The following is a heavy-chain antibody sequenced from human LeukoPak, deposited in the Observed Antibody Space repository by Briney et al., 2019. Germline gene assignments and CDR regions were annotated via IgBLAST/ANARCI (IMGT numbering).Heavy chain of an antibody. D-gene: IGHD6-19*01. V-gene: IGHV4-34*01. CDR2: INHSGST. J-gene: IGHJ4*02. CDR3: ARGRTKYSSGPLLH. CDR1: GGSFSGYY. Sequence: PSETLSLTCAFYGGSFSGYYWSWIRQPPGKGLEWIGEINHSGSTNYNPSLKSRVTISVDTSKNQFSLKLSSVTAADTAVYYCARGRTKYSSGPLLHWGQGTLVTVSS.